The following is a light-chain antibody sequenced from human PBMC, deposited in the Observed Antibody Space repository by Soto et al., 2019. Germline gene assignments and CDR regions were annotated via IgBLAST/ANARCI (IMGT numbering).Light chain of an antibody. J-gene: IGKJ1*01. CDR3: LQHNSYPRT. CDR2: AAS. V-gene: IGKV1-17*01. Sequence: DLPMTQSPSSLSASVGDRVTITCRASQGIGNDLGWYQQKPGKAPKRLIYAASSLQSGVPSRFSGNGSGTEFTLTICTLQPEDFATYYCLQHNSYPRTFGQGTKVEIK. CDR1: QGIGND.